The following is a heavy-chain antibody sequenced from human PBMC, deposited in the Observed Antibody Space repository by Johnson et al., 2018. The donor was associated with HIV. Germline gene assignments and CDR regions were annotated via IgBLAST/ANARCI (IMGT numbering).Heavy chain of an antibody. CDR1: GFTFSSYA. V-gene: IGHV3-66*01. CDR3: ARGLQDSSGWYNAFDS. Sequence: VQLVESGGGLVQPWGSLRLSCAASGFTFSSYAMSWVRQAPGEGLKWVSLIYSGGSTYYADSVKGRFTISRANSNNMVYLQMNSLRAEDTAVYYCARGLQDSSGWYNAFDSWGQGTMVTVSS. J-gene: IGHJ3*02. CDR2: IYSGGST. D-gene: IGHD6-19*01.